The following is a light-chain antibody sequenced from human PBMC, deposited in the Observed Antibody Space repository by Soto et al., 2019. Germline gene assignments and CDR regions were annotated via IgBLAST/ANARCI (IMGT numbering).Light chain of an antibody. CDR2: EVT. CDR1: SNDVGIYNY. CDR3: TCTWV. V-gene: IGLV2-14*01. Sequence: QSVLTQPASVSGSPGQSITISCTGSSNDVGIYNYVSWYQQHPGKAPRLIIYEVTNRPSGVSDRFSGSKSDNTASLTISGLQAEDEADYPITCTWVFGGGTKLTVL. J-gene: IGLJ3*02.